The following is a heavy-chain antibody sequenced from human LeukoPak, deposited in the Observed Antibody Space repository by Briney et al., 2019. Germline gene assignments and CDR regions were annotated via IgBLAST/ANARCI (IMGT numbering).Heavy chain of an antibody. J-gene: IGHJ3*01. Sequence: AGGSLRLSCAASGFTFSSYGMHWVRQSPGKGLEWVAFIRYDGSSKYYADSVKGRFTISRDNSKNTLYLQMNSLRAEDTAVCYCARAREFYSDSNAYEVWGQGTRVTVSS. CDR3: ARAREFYSDSNAYEV. V-gene: IGHV3-30*02. D-gene: IGHD3-22*01. CDR1: GFTFSSYG. CDR2: IRYDGSSK.